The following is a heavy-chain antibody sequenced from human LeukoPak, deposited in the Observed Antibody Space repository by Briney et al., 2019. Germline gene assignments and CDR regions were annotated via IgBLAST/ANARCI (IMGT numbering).Heavy chain of an antibody. CDR3: ARALVWFGSVSYYYYYMDV. CDR2: ISSSSSYI. V-gene: IGHV3-21*01. CDR1: GFTFSSYS. J-gene: IGHJ6*03. D-gene: IGHD3-10*01. Sequence: PGGSLRLSCAASGFTFSSYSMNWVRQAPGKGLEWVSSISSSSSYIYYADSVKGRFTISRDNAKNSLYLQMNSLRAEDTAVYYCARALVWFGSVSYYYYYMDVWGKGTTVTISS.